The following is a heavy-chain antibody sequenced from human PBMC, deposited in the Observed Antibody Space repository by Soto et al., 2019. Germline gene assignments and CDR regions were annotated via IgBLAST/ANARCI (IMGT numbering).Heavy chain of an antibody. D-gene: IGHD6-19*01. V-gene: IGHV3-21*01. Sequence: GGSLRLSCAASGFTFSSYIMNWVGQSPGKGLEWVSSISSSSSYIYYADSVKGRFTISRDNAKNSLYLQMNSLRAEDTAVYYCARDDSNGWYEDYYYGMDVWGQATTVTVSS. CDR3: ARDDSNGWYEDYYYGMDV. CDR2: ISSSSSYI. J-gene: IGHJ6*02. CDR1: GFTFSSYI.